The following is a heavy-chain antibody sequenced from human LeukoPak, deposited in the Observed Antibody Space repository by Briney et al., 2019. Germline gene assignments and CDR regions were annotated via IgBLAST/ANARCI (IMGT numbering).Heavy chain of an antibody. CDR3: ARALYDSSGYYWSTYYYYMDV. D-gene: IGHD3-22*01. Sequence: GGSLRLSCAASGFTFSGYWMSWVRQAPGKGLEWVANIKQDGSEKYYVDSAKGRFTISRDNAKNSLYLQMNSLRAEDTAVYYCARALYDSSGYYWSTYYYYMDVWGKGTTVTVSS. CDR2: IKQDGSEK. CDR1: GFTFSGYW. V-gene: IGHV3-7*01. J-gene: IGHJ6*03.